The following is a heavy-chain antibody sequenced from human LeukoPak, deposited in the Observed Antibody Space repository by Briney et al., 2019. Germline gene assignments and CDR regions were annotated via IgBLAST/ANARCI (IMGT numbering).Heavy chain of an antibody. J-gene: IGHJ4*02. CDR3: ATSASVGMGSY. Sequence: GESLKISCKGSGYRFSNYWIGWVRQLPGKGLEWMGIIYPGDSDTRYIPSFHGQVTISADKSISTAYLQWSSLKASDTAIYYCATSASVGMGSYWGQGTLVTVSS. CDR2: IYPGDSDT. D-gene: IGHD7-27*01. CDR1: GYRFSNYW. V-gene: IGHV5-51*01.